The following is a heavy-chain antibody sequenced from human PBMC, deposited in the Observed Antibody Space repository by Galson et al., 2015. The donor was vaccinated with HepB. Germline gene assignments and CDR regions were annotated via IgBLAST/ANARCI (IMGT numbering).Heavy chain of an antibody. J-gene: IGHJ4*02. D-gene: IGHD4-17*01. Sequence: PALVKPTQTLTLTCTFSGFSLSTSGVGVGWIRQPPGKALEWLALIYWDDDKRYSPSLKSRLTITKDTSKNQVVLTMTNMDPVDTATYYCAHSIGYGDYHVPSVDYWGQGTLVTVSS. CDR1: GFSLSTSGVG. V-gene: IGHV2-5*02. CDR2: IYWDDDK. CDR3: AHSIGYGDYHVPSVDY.